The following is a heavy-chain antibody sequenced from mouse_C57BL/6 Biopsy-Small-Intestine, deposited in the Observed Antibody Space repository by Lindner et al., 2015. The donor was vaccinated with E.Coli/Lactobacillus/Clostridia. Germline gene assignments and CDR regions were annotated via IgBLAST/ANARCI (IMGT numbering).Heavy chain of an antibody. D-gene: IGHD1-1*01. V-gene: IGHV5-17*01. CDR2: ISSGSSTI. CDR3: ARDYAGSDY. J-gene: IGHJ2*01. Sequence: VRQAPEKGLEWVAYISSGSSTIYYADTVKGRFTISRDNAKNTLFLQMTSLRSEDTAMYYCARDYAGSDYWGQGTTLTVSS.